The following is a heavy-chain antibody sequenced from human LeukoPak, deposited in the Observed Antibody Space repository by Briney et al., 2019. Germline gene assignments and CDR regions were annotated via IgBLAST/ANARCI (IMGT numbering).Heavy chain of an antibody. CDR2: IYYSGST. CDR3: ARFVPAAINWFDP. V-gene: IGHV4-61*01. D-gene: IGHD2-2*02. CDR1: GGSISSGSYY. Sequence: SETLSLTCTVSGGSISSGSYYWSWIRQPPGKGLEWIGYIYYSGSTNYNPSLKSRVTISVDTSKNQFSLKLSSVTAADTAVYYCARFVPAAINWFDPWGQGTLVTVSS. J-gene: IGHJ5*02.